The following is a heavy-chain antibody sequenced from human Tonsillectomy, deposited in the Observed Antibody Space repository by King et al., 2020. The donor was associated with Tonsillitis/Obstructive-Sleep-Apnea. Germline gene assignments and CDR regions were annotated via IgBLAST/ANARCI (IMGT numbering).Heavy chain of an antibody. CDR1: GGSISSSNYY. CDR3: ARQGSGYEALPYYYGMDV. J-gene: IGHJ6*02. Sequence: LQLQESGPGLVKPSETLSLTCTVSGGSISSSNYYWGWIRQPPGKGLEWIGSFYYSGSTYYNPSLKSRVTISVDTSKNQFSLKLSSVTAADTAVFYCARQGSGYEALPYYYGMDVWGQGTTVTVSS. V-gene: IGHV4-39*01. D-gene: IGHD3-10*01. CDR2: FYYSGST.